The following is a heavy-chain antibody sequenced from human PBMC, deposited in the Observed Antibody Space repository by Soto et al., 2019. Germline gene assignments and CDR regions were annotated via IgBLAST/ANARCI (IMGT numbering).Heavy chain of an antibody. D-gene: IGHD4-17*01. V-gene: IGHV3-21*01. CDR3: VGGDHRGY. J-gene: IGHJ4*02. Sequence: EVQLVESGGGLVKPGGSLRLSCAASGFAFNTYTMNWVRQAPGKGLEWVSSIGWSATDMYYEDSVRGRITISRDNDENSLYLQMNSLRAEDTAVYYCVGGDHRGYWGQGTLVTVSS. CDR2: IGWSATDM. CDR1: GFAFNTYT.